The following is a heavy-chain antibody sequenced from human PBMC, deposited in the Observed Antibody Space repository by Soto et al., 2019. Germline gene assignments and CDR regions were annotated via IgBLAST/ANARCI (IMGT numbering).Heavy chain of an antibody. CDR2: IKEDGSEK. V-gene: IGHV3-7*01. D-gene: IGHD3-22*01. CDR1: GFILSSFW. J-gene: IGHJ4*02. CDR3: ARDRDSRGYALFDN. Sequence: VGSLRLSCAASGFILSSFWMSWVRRVPGKGLEWVANIKEDGSEKHYVDSVKGRFTISRDNAKKSLYLQMNSLRVEDTAVYCARDRDSRGYALFDNWGQGALVTVSS.